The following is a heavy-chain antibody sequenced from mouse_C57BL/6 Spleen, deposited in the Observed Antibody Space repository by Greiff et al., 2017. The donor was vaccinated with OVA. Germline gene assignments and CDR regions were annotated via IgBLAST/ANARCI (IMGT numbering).Heavy chain of an antibody. CDR3: ARERDSKGYFDV. CDR1: GFTFSSYA. D-gene: IGHD2-5*01. Sequence: EVMLVESGGGLVKPGGSLKLSCAASGFTFSSYAMSWVRQTPEKRLEWVATISDGGSYTYYPDNVKGRFTISRDNAKNNLYLQMSHLKSEDTAMYYCARERDSKGYFDVWGTGTTLTVSS. CDR2: ISDGGSYT. V-gene: IGHV5-4*01. J-gene: IGHJ1*03.